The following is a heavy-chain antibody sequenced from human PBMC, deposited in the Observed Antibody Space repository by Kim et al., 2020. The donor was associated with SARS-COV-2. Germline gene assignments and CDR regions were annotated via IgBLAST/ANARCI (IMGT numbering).Heavy chain of an antibody. V-gene: IGHV4-39*07. J-gene: IGHJ6*02. CDR3: ARDCFVRGGKAYQLLYYYYYGMDV. CDR2: IYYSGST. Sequence: SETLSLTCTVSGGSISSSSYYWGWIRQPPGKGLEWIGSIYYSGSTYYNPSLKSRVTISVDTSKNQFSLKLSSVTAADTAVYYCARDCFVRGGKAYQLLYYYYYGMDVWGQGTTVTVSS. CDR1: GGSISSSSYY. D-gene: IGHD2-2*01.